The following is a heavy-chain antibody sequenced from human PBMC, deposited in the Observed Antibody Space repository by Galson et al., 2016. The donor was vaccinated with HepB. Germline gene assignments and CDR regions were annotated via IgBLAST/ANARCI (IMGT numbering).Heavy chain of an antibody. CDR1: GYSFSSYE. CDR3: ARGLQQLEFDY. J-gene: IGHJ4*02. D-gene: IGHD6-13*01. V-gene: IGHV1-8*01. Sequence: SVKVSCKASGYSFSSYEMNWVRQAPGQGLEWMGWMNPNSGNTGFAQKFQGRVTMTRNTSISTAYMELRSLRSEDTAVYYCARGLQQLEFDYWGQGTLVTVPS. CDR2: MNPNSGNT.